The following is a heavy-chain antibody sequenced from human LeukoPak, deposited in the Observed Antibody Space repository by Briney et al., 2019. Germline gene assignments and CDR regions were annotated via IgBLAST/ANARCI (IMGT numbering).Heavy chain of an antibody. D-gene: IGHD6-19*01. V-gene: IGHV1-18*01. Sequence: ASVKVSCKASGYTFTSHVISWVRQAPGQGLEWMGWISSNNGNTNYAQKLQGRVTMTTDTSTSTAYMELRSLRSDDTAVYYCARDREQWLVRNWFDPWGQGTLVTVSS. CDR1: GYTFTSHV. CDR2: ISSNNGNT. CDR3: ARDREQWLVRNWFDP. J-gene: IGHJ5*02.